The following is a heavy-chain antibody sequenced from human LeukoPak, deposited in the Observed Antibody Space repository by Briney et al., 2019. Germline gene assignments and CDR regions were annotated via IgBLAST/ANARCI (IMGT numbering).Heavy chain of an antibody. V-gene: IGHV3-48*03. D-gene: IGHD2-21*01. J-gene: IGHJ4*02. CDR1: GFTFSSYE. CDR3: AREKTACGGDCYDS. Sequence: GSLRLSCAASGFTFSSYEMKWVRQAPGKGLEWVSYISSSGTPVHYADSVKGRFTISRDNAKNSLFLQMNSLRAEDTAVYYCAREKTACGGDCYDSWGQGTLVTVSS. CDR2: ISSSGTPV.